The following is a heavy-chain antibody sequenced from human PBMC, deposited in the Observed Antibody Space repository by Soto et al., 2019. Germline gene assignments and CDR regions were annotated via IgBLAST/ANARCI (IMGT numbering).Heavy chain of an antibody. CDR3: AKVGYSNYGSLHWFDP. Sequence: GVSLRLSCAASGFTFSSYAMSWVRQAPGKGLEWVSGISGSGGSTYYADSVKGRFTISRDNSKNTLYLQMNSLRAEDTAVYYCAKVGYSNYGSLHWFDPWGQGTLVTVS. D-gene: IGHD4-4*01. J-gene: IGHJ5*02. V-gene: IGHV3-23*01. CDR1: GFTFSSYA. CDR2: ISGSGGST.